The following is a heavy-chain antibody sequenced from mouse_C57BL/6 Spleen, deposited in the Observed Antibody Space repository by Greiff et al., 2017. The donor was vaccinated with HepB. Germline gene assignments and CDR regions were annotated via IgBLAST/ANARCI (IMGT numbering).Heavy chain of an antibody. J-gene: IGHJ4*01. D-gene: IGHD1-1*01. CDR2: IDPSDSYT. V-gene: IGHV1-69*01. CDR1: GYTFTSYW. CDR3: ASPGSSSYYYAMDY. Sequence: QVQLQQSGAELVMPGASVKLSCKASGYTFTSYWMHWVKQRPGQGLEWIGEIDPSDSYTNYNQKFKGKSTLTVDKSSSTAYMQLSSLTSEDSAVYYCASPGSSSYYYAMDYWGQGTSVTVSS.